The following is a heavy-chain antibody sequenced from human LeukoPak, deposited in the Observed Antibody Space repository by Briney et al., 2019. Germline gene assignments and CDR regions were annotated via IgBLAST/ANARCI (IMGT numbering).Heavy chain of an antibody. CDR2: ISGSGGST. Sequence: PGGSLRLSCAASGFTFSSYGMSWVRQAPGKGLEWVSAISGSGGSTYYADSVKGRFTISRDNSKNTLYLQMNSLRAEDTAVYYCARSLTYCSSTSCYVVAFDIWGQGTMVTVSS. V-gene: IGHV3-23*01. CDR1: GFTFSSYG. D-gene: IGHD2-2*01. CDR3: ARSLTYCSSTSCYVVAFDI. J-gene: IGHJ3*02.